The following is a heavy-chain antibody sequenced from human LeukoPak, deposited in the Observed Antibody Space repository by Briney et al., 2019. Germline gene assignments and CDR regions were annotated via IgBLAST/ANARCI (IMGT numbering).Heavy chain of an antibody. D-gene: IGHD3-10*01. CDR3: ASGNGDLWFGMDV. J-gene: IGHJ6*02. Sequence: SVKVSCKASGYIFTSFYMHWVRQAPGQGLEWMGGIIPIFGTANYAQKFQGRVTITADESTSTAYMELSSLRSEDTAVYCCASGNGDLWFGMDVWGQGTTVTVSS. CDR1: GYIFTSFY. CDR2: IIPIFGTA. V-gene: IGHV1-69*13.